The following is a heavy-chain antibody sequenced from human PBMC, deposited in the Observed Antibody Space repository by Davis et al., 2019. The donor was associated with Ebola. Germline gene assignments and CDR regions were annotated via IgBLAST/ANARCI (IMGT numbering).Heavy chain of an antibody. CDR3: ARGFLEDKSAYRPFDW. Sequence: GESLKISCVTSGFTFSKYWMNWVRQVPGKGLEWVANINYDESEANYVDSVKGRFTISRDNAKMSLYLQMNALRADDTALYYCARGFLEDKSAYRPFDWWGQGTLVTVSP. CDR2: INYDESEA. J-gene: IGHJ4*02. V-gene: IGHV3-7*01. CDR1: GFTFSKYW. D-gene: IGHD3-3*01.